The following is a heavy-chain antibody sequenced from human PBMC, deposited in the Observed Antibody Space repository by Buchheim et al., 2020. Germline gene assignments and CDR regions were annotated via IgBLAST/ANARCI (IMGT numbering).Heavy chain of an antibody. Sequence: QLQLQESGSGLVKPSQTLSLTCAVSGGSISSGGYSWSWIRQPPGKGLEWIGYIYHSGSTYYNPSLKSRVTISLDRSTNKFSLKLSSVTAADTAVYYCARVVRTYYYDSSGYAFDYWGQGTL. J-gene: IGHJ4*02. V-gene: IGHV4-30-2*01. CDR1: GGSISSGGYS. D-gene: IGHD3-22*01. CDR3: ARVVRTYYYDSSGYAFDY. CDR2: IYHSGST.